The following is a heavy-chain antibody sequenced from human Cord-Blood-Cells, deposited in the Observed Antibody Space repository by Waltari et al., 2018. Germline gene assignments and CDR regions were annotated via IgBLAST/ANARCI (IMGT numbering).Heavy chain of an antibody. V-gene: IGHV4-59*11. CDR3: ARGARNWNYPIWFDP. D-gene: IGHD1-7*01. J-gene: IGHJ5*02. CDR2: IYYSGST. CDR1: GGSISSHY. Sequence: QVQLQESGPGLVKPSETLSLTCTVSGGSISSHYWSWIRQPPGKGLEWIGYIYYSGSTNYNPSLKSRVTISVDTSKNRFSLKLSSVTAADTAVYYCARGARNWNYPIWFDPWGQGTLVTVSS.